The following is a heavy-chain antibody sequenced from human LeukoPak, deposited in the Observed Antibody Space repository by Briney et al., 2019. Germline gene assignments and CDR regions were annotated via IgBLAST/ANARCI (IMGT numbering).Heavy chain of an antibody. Sequence: PGGSLRLSCAASGFTFSNYAMSWVRQAPGKGLEWVSSISGSGGNTYYADSVKGRFTISRDNSKNTLYLQMNSLRAEDTAVYYCARRYSGSSLDYWGQGTLVTVSS. D-gene: IGHD1-26*01. CDR1: GFTFSNYA. V-gene: IGHV3-23*01. CDR2: ISGSGGNT. CDR3: ARRYSGSSLDY. J-gene: IGHJ4*02.